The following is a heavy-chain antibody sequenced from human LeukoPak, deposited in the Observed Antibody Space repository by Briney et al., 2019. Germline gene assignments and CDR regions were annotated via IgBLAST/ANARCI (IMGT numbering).Heavy chain of an antibody. V-gene: IGHV1-8*02. CDR1: GYTFTSYY. Sequence: PWASVKVSCKASGYTFTSYYMHWVRQATGQGLEWMGWMNPNSGNTGYAQKFQGRVTMTRNTSISTAYMELSSLRSEDTAVYYCARGNTVTSFDYWGQGTLVTVSS. CDR3: ARGNTVTSFDY. CDR2: MNPNSGNT. J-gene: IGHJ4*02. D-gene: IGHD4-17*01.